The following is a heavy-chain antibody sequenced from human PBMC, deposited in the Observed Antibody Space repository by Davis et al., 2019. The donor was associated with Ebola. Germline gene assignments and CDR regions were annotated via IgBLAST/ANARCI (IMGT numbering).Heavy chain of an antibody. D-gene: IGHD4-17*01. V-gene: IGHV3-30-3*01. Sequence: GGSLRLSCAASGFTFSSYAMHWVRQAPGKGLEWVAVISYDGSNKYYADSVKGRFTISRDNSKNTLYLQMNSLRAEDTAVYYCAKEKTTVTTFWYFDLWGRGTLVTVSS. J-gene: IGHJ2*01. CDR2: ISYDGSNK. CDR3: AKEKTTVTTFWYFDL. CDR1: GFTFSSYA.